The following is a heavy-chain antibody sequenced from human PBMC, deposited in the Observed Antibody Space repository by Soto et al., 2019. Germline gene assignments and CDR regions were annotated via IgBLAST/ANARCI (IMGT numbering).Heavy chain of an antibody. J-gene: IGHJ2*01. CDR3: ARDVRVVVGAATPLRPGWYFDL. CDR1: GFTFSSYS. V-gene: IGHV3-21*01. D-gene: IGHD2-15*01. CDR2: ISSSSSYI. Sequence: PGGSLRLSCAASGFTFSSYSMNWVRQAPGKGLEWVSSISSSSSYIYYADSVKGRFTISRDNAKNSLYLQMNSLRAEDTAVYYCARDVRVVVGAATPLRPGWYFDLWGRGTLVTVSS.